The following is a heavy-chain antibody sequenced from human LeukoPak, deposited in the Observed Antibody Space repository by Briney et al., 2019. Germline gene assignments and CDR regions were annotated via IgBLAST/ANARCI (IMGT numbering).Heavy chain of an antibody. J-gene: IGHJ5*02. D-gene: IGHD1-26*01. Sequence: ASVNVSCKASGYTFITYGIIWVRQAPGQGLEWMGWISTYNAKTKYAQNLQGRVAMTTDTSTSTVYMELRSLTSDDTAVYYCARDTGSNFFDPWGQGTLVTVAS. CDR2: ISTYNAKT. CDR3: ARDTGSNFFDP. CDR1: GYTFITYG. V-gene: IGHV1-18*01.